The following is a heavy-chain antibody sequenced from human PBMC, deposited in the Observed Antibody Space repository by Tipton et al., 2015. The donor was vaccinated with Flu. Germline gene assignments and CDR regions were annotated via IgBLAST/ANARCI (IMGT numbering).Heavy chain of an antibody. D-gene: IGHD6-19*01. CDR1: GGPLSSYY. Sequence: TLSLTCTVSGGPLSSYYWTWIRQSAGKGLEWLGRIYTTGSTNYNPSLTSRVTMSLDTSENQLSLKLSSVTAADTAVYYCARAGSGWCLFINWGQGTLVTVSS. V-gene: IGHV4-4*07. J-gene: IGHJ4*02. CDR3: ARAGSGWCLFIN. CDR2: IYTTGST.